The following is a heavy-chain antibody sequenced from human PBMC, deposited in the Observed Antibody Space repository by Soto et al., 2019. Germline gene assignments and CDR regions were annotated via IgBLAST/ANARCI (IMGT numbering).Heavy chain of an antibody. CDR1: GFTFSSYA. CDR2: ISYDGSNK. D-gene: IGHD3-22*01. Sequence: QVQLVESGGGVVQPGRSLRLSCAASGFTFSSYAMHWVRQAPGKGLEWVAVISYDGSNKYYADSVKGRFTISRDNSKNTLYLQMNSLRAEDTAVYYCARGVIRWVTMIVVPTPWGSEYFQHWGQGTLVTVSS. J-gene: IGHJ1*01. CDR3: ARGVIRWVTMIVVPTPWGSEYFQH. V-gene: IGHV3-30-3*01.